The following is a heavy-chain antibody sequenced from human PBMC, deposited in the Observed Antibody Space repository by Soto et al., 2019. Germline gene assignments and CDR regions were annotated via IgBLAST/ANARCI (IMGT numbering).Heavy chain of an antibody. D-gene: IGHD2-2*01. CDR1: GGSISSYY. J-gene: IGHJ4*02. V-gene: IGHV4-59*01. CDR3: ACADYQHLHFDD. Sequence: SETLSLTCTVSGGSISSYYWNWIRQPPGKGLQWIGYIYDSGSTNYNPSLKSRVTILVDTSKNQFSLKLSSVTAADTAVYFCACADYQHLHFDDWGQGALVTVSS. CDR2: IYDSGST.